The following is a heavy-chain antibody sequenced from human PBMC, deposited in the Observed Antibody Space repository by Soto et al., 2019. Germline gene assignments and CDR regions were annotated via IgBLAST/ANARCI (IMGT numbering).Heavy chain of an antibody. D-gene: IGHD2-21*01. CDR2: IIPMLGVR. J-gene: IGHJ3*02. Sequence: QVQLVQSGAEVKKPGSSVKVSCKDSGGTFSTYSMFWVRQAPGQGLEWMGRIIPMLGVRNYAERFQDRVTITADKSTATDHMELSSLRSEDTALYYCTIGSWSGEVFAIWGQGTMVTVSS. CDR1: GGTFSTYS. CDR3: TIGSWSGEVFAI. V-gene: IGHV1-69*02.